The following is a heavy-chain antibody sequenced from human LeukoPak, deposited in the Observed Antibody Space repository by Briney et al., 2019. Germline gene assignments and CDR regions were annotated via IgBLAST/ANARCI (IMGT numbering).Heavy chain of an antibody. D-gene: IGHD2-21*01. J-gene: IGHJ5*01. CDR1: GFTFSSYA. Sequence: PGRSLRLSCAASGFTFSSYAMHWVRQAPGEGLEWVAVISYDGNHKYYADSVKGRFTISRDNSKNTLYLHMNSLRVEDTAVYYCAKDPETYSSRWFDSWGQGTLVTVSS. CDR2: ISYDGNHK. CDR3: AKDPETYSSRWFDS. V-gene: IGHV3-30*04.